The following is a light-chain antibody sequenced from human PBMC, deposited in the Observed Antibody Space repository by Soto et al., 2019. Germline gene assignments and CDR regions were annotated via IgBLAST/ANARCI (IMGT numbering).Light chain of an antibody. CDR2: RAS. CDR3: QQYGSSPLT. CDR1: QSVSSSY. J-gene: IGKJ4*01. Sequence: EIVLTQSPGTLSLSPGERATLSCRASQSVSSSYLAWYQQKPGQAPKVLIYRASSRATGIPDRFSGSGSGIDFTLTISRLEPEDFAVYYCQQYGSSPLTFGGGTKVEIK. V-gene: IGKV3-20*01.